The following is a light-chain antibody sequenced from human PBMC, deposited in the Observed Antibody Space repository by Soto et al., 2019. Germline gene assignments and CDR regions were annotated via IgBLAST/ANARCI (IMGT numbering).Light chain of an antibody. CDR1: SSDVGGYND. Sequence: QSVLTQPPSASGSPGQSVTISCTGTSSDVGGYNDVSWYQQHPGKAPKFMIYEVSKRPSGVPDRFSGSKSGNTASLTVSGLQADDEADYDCSSYAGSNNPVIFGGGTKLTVL. V-gene: IGLV2-8*01. CDR2: EVS. J-gene: IGLJ2*01. CDR3: SSYAGSNNPVI.